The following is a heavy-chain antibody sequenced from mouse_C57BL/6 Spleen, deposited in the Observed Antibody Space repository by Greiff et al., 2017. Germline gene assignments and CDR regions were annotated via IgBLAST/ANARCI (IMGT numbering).Heavy chain of an antibody. J-gene: IGHJ2*01. D-gene: IGHD2-1*01. CDR2: IDPSDSYT. Sequence: QVQLQQPGAELVMPGASVKLSCKASGYTFTSYWMHWVKQRPGHGLEWIGEIDPSDSYTNYNQKFKGKSTLTVDKSSSTAYMQLSSLTSEDSAVYYCARYGNYFDYWGQGTTLTVSS. CDR1: GYTFTSYW. CDR3: ARYGNYFDY. V-gene: IGHV1-69*01.